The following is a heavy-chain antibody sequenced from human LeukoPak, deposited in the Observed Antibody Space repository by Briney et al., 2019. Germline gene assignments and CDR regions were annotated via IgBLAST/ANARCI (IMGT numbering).Heavy chain of an antibody. CDR2: VDPEDGET. D-gene: IGHD1-26*01. J-gene: IGHJ4*02. Sequence: ASVKVSLKVSGYTFTDYYMHWVQQAPGKGLEWMGLVDPEDGETIYAEKFQGGVTITADTSTDTAYMELSSLRSEDTAVYYCATVNSGSFEGVDYWGQGTLVTVSS. V-gene: IGHV1-69-2*01. CDR3: ATVNSGSFEGVDY. CDR1: GYTFTDYY.